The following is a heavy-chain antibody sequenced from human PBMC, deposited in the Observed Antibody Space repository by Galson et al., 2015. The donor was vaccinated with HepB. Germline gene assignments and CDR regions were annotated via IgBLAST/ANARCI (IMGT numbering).Heavy chain of an antibody. V-gene: IGHV5-51*01. Sequence: QSGAEVKKPGESLKISCKGFGYTFTNYWIGWVRLMPGKGLECLGIIYPGDSETRYSPSFQGQVTISADKSISTAYLQWSSLKASDTAMYYCARLGNELYHYYGMDVWGQGTTVTVSS. J-gene: IGHJ6*02. CDR3: ARLGNELYHYYGMDV. D-gene: IGHD7-27*01. CDR2: IYPGDSET. CDR1: GYTFTNYW.